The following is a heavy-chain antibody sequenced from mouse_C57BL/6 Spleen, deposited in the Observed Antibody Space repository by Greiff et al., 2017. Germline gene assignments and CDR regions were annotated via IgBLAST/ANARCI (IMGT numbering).Heavy chain of an antibody. D-gene: IGHD2-4*01. CDR3: TEGDYDDAMDY. J-gene: IGHJ4*01. Sequence: EVKLVESGGGLVQPGGSMKLSCVASGFTFSNYWMNWVRQSPEKGLEWGAQIRLKSDNYATHYAESVKGRFTISRDDSKSSVYLQMNNLRAEDTGIYYCTEGDYDDAMDYWGQGTSVTVSS. V-gene: IGHV6-3*01. CDR2: IRLKSDNYAT. CDR1: GFTFSNYW.